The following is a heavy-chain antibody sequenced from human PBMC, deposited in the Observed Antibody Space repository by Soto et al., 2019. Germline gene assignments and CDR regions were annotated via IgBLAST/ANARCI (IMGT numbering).Heavy chain of an antibody. V-gene: IGHV4-39*01. CDR3: ARTTGWYKYDFRAY. CDR2: MYYSGST. J-gene: IGHJ4*02. Sequence: PSETLSLTCSVSGDSISGSSNFWGWVRQSPGKGLEWIGSMYYSGSTYYTPSLKSRVTISADTSKNQFSLKLNSVTAADSAVYYCARTTGWYKYDFRAYWGQGTLVTVSS. CDR1: GDSISGSSNF. D-gene: IGHD6-19*01.